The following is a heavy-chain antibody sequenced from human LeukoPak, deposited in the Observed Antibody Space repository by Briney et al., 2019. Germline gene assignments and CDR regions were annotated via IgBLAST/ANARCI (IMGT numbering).Heavy chain of an antibody. CDR2: ISGSSSTI. CDR3: TILTWEDSGYDRFDY. Sequence: GGSLRLSCAASGFTFSSYSMNWVRQAPGKGLEWVSYISGSSSTIYYADSVKGRFTISIDNAKNSLYLQMNSLRAADTAVYYCTILTWEDSGYDRFDYWGQGTLVTVSS. J-gene: IGHJ4*02. D-gene: IGHD5-12*01. V-gene: IGHV3-48*01. CDR1: GFTFSSYS.